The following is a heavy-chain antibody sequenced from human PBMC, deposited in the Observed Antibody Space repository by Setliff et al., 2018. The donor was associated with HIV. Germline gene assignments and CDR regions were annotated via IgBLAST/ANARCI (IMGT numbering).Heavy chain of an antibody. CDR1: GYNFINND. CDR3: ARRHKVSLGRGIVVLWGFDP. CDR2: MNPNSGNS. D-gene: IGHD3-10*01. Sequence: ASVKVSCKASGYNFINNDINWVRQATGQGLEWMGWMNPNSGNSGYAQKFQGRVTMTRSTSFSTAYMELSNLTSEDTAIYYCARRHKVSLGRGIVVLWGFDPWGQGTLVTVSS. J-gene: IGHJ5*02. V-gene: IGHV1-8*02.